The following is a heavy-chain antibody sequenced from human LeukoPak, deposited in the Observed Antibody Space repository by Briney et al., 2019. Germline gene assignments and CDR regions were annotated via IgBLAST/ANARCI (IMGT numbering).Heavy chain of an antibody. D-gene: IGHD3-10*01. CDR3: ARGPGGYGSGSYYNAPSSSQTPSDAFDI. J-gene: IGHJ3*02. CDR1: GGSISSYY. Sequence: SETLSLTCTVSGGSISSYYWSWIRQPPGKGLEWIGYIYYSGSTNYNPSLKSRVTISVDTSKNQFSLKLSSVTAADTAVYYCARGPGGYGSGSYYNAPSSSQTPSDAFDIWGQGTMVTVSS. V-gene: IGHV4-59*01. CDR2: IYYSGST.